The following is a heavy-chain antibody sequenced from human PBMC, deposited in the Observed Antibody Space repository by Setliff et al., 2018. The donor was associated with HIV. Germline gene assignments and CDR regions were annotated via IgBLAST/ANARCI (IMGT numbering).Heavy chain of an antibody. CDR3: ARDRLTYYFDY. CDR2: ISHSGST. CDR1: GESLSDYY. J-gene: IGHJ4*02. Sequence: PSETLSLTCAVYGESLSDYYWSWIRQPPGKGLEWIGEISHSGSTNYNPSLKSRVTLSIDTSKNQFSLKLSSVTAADTAVYYCARDRLTYYFDYWGQGTLVTVSS. D-gene: IGHD3-22*01. V-gene: IGHV4-34*01.